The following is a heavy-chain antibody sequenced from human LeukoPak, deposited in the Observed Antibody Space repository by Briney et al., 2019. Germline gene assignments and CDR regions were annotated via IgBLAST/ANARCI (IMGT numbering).Heavy chain of an antibody. CDR1: GFTFSRYW. CDR3: ARDPGRGSCFDY. CDR2: IKQAGSEM. Sequence: GGSLRLSCAASGFTFSRYWMNWVRPAPQGGVAWVANIKQAGSEMYYVDSVKGRFTISRDNAKNSLYLQMNNLRVGDTAVYYCARDPGRGSCFDYWGQGTLVTVSS. D-gene: IGHD2-15*01. J-gene: IGHJ4*02. V-gene: IGHV3-7*01.